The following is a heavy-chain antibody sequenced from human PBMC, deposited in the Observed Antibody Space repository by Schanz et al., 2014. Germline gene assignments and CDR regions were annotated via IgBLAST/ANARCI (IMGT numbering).Heavy chain of an antibody. V-gene: IGHV1-18*01. CDR1: GYTFTSYG. D-gene: IGHD5-12*01. CDR3: ARDLTVDTGYVVHYYYCGMDV. CDR2: ISPYNGNT. Sequence: QVQLVQSGAEVKKPGASVKVSCKASGYTFTSYGISWVRQAPGQGLEWMGWISPYNGNTNYAQKLQGRVTMTADTSTSTAYMDLRSLRSDDTAVYYCARDLTVDTGYVVHYYYCGMDVWGQGTTVTVSS. J-gene: IGHJ6*02.